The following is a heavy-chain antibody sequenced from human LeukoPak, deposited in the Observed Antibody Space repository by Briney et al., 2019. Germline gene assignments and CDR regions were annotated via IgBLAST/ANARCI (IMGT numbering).Heavy chain of an antibody. CDR3: AKEGAYYYYYYMDV. V-gene: IGHV4-4*02. CDR2: IYHSGST. J-gene: IGHJ6*03. CDR1: GGSISSSSW. Sequence: TSGTLSLTCAVSGGSISSSSWWSWVRQPPGKGLEWIGEIYHSGSTNYNPSLKSRVTISVDKSKNQFSLKLSSVTAADTAVYYCAKEGAYYYYYYMDVWGKGTTVTVSS.